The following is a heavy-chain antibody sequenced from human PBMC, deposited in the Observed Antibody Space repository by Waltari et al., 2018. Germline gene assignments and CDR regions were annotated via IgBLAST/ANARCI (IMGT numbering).Heavy chain of an antibody. J-gene: IGHJ6*02. CDR3: ARDFSRSTVITNYVMDL. V-gene: IGHV3-30-3*01. CDR1: GFTFNSYA. CDR2: ISYDGNHE. D-gene: IGHD3-22*01. Sequence: QVQVVESGGGVVQPGRSRRLSCAASGFTFNSYAMHWVRQAPGKGLEWVAVISYDGNHEYYADSVKGRFTISRDDSKNTLYLQMNSVRAEDTAVYFCARDFSRSTVITNYVMDLWGQGTTVIVSS.